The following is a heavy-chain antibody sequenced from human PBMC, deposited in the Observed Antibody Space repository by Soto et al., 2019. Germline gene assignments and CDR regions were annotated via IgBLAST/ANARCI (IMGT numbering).Heavy chain of an antibody. V-gene: IGHV3-30*18. D-gene: IGHD3-3*01. CDR2: ISYDGSNK. J-gene: IGHJ6*02. CDR3: AKEVWSCPIDV. Sequence: QVQLVESGGVMVQPGRSLRLSCAASGFTFSSYGMHWVGQAPGKGLEWVAVISYDGSNKYYADSVKGRFTISRDNSENTLYLEKNSFGADDTAVYYLAKEVWSCPIDVWGQGPTVT. CDR1: GFTFSSYG.